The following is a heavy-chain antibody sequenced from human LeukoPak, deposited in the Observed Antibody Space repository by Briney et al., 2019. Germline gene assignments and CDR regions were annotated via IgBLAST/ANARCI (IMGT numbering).Heavy chain of an antibody. CDR1: GFIFRLHA. Sequence: GGSLRLSCATSGFIFRLHAMAWVRQAPGKGLEWVSSISSSSSYIYYADSVKGRFTISRDNAKNSLYLQMNSLRAEDTAVYYCARDRRYYDFSGPNWFDPWGQGTLVTVSS. CDR3: ARDRRYYDFSGPNWFDP. J-gene: IGHJ5*02. CDR2: ISSSSSYI. V-gene: IGHV3-21*01. D-gene: IGHD3-3*01.